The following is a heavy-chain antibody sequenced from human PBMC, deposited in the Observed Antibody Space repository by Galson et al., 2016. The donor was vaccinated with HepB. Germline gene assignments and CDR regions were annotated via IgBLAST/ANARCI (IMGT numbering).Heavy chain of an antibody. CDR3: ARDGYKDYYQFGMDV. CDR2: ISGSGGYT. D-gene: IGHD5-24*01. J-gene: IGHJ6*02. V-gene: IGHV3-23*01. CDR1: GFTFSSYA. Sequence: SLRLSCAASGFTFSSYAMSWVRQAPGKGLECVSGISGSGGYTNYADSVKGRFTISRDNSKNTLYLQMNSLTGEETAVYYCARDGYKDYYQFGMDVWGQGATVSVSS.